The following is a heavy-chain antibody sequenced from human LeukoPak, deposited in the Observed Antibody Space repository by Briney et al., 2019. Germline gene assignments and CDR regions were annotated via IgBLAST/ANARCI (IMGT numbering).Heavy chain of an antibody. Sequence: ASVKVSCKASGYTFTGYYMHWVRQAPGQGLEWMGWINPNSGGTNYAQKFQGRVTMTRDTSISTAYMELSRLRSDDTAVYYCARDRTKRYYDSSGNYNDYWGQGTLVTVSS. CDR3: ARDRTKRYYDSSGNYNDY. CDR2: INPNSGGT. CDR1: GYTFTGYY. J-gene: IGHJ4*02. D-gene: IGHD3-22*01. V-gene: IGHV1-2*02.